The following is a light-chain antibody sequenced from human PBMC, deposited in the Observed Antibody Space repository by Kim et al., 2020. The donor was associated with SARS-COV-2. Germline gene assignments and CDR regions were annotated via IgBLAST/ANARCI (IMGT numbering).Light chain of an antibody. CDR2: DAS. Sequence: SLFPGKRAPIACRASQSVSSYLAWYQQKPGQAPRLLIYDASSRATGIPARFSGSGSGTDFTLTISSLEPEDFAVYYCQQRSNWLTFGGGTKVEIK. J-gene: IGKJ4*01. CDR3: QQRSNWLT. CDR1: QSVSSY. V-gene: IGKV3-11*01.